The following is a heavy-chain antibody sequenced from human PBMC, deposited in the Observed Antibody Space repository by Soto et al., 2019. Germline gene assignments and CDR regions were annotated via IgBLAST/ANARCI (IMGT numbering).Heavy chain of an antibody. D-gene: IGHD3-3*01. CDR3: AKDEGGLWSVAKGGSYAYYGMDV. CDR2: ISWNSDNT. V-gene: IGHV3-9*01. Sequence: EVQLVESGGGLVQPGRSLRLSCVASGFTFDDHGMHWVRRGPGWGLEWVAGISWNSDNTGYADAVKGRFTISRDNAKNSLYLQMNSLRAEDTAFYYCAKDEGGLWSVAKGGSYAYYGMDVWGQGTTVTVSS. J-gene: IGHJ6*02. CDR1: GFTFDDHG.